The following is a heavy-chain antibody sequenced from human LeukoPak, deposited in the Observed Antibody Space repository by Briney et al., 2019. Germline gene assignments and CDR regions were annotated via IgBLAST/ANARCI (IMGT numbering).Heavy chain of an antibody. Sequence: GGSLRLSCAASGFTFSSCWMTWVRQAPGKGLEWVANIKQDGNEKYYVDSVRGRFTISRDNSKNSLYLQMNSLRAEDTAVYYCARDGGGFDYWGQGTLVTVSS. CDR3: ARDGGGFDY. CDR2: IKQDGNEK. D-gene: IGHD3-16*01. V-gene: IGHV3-7*05. J-gene: IGHJ4*02. CDR1: GFTFSSCW.